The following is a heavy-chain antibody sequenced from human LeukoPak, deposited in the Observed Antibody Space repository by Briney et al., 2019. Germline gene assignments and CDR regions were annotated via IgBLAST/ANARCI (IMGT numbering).Heavy chain of an antibody. V-gene: IGHV3-7*01. J-gene: IGHJ4*02. CDR1: GFTFSTYW. D-gene: IGHD1-26*01. CDR2: IHQDGSEK. CDR3: ARLGATSAACIY. Sequence: GGSLRLSCAASGFTFSTYWMSWVREAPGKGLEWVANIHQDGSEKYYVDSVKGRFTISRDNAKNSLYLQMDSLRAEDTAVYYCARLGATSAACIYWGQGTLVTVSS.